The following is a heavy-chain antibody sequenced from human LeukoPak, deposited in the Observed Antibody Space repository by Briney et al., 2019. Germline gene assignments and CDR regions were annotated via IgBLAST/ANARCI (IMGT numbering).Heavy chain of an antibody. CDR3: AKDQRMGITGTFDY. CDR2: IRYDGSNK. D-gene: IGHD1-7*01. CDR1: GFIFSSYG. J-gene: IGHJ4*02. Sequence: GGSLRLSCAASGFIFSSYGMHWVRQAPGKGLEWVTFIRYDGSNKYYADSVKGRFTISRDNSKNTLYLQMNSLRAEDTAVYYCAKDQRMGITGTFDYWGQGTLVTVSA. V-gene: IGHV3-30*02.